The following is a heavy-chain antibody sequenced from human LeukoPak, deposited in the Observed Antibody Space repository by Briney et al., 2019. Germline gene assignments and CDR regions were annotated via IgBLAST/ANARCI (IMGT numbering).Heavy chain of an antibody. CDR1: GFTFVDFA. CDR2: IGSDSGGI. CDR3: AKYRTRDAPPRNFDY. J-gene: IGHJ4*02. D-gene: IGHD5-24*01. V-gene: IGHV3-23*01. Sequence: PGGSLRLSCAASGFTFVDFAMVWVRQAPGKGLQWISVIGSDSGGIVYADSVKGRFTISRDNSKNILYLQMNSLRADDTATYYCAKYRTRDAPPRNFDYWGQGAQVTVSS.